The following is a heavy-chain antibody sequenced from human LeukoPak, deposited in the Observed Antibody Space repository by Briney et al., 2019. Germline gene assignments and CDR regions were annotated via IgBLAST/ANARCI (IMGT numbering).Heavy chain of an antibody. Sequence: ASVKVSCKVSGYTLTELSMHWVRQAPGKGLEWMGGFDPEDGETIYAQKLQGRVTMTTDTSTSTAYMELRSLRSDDTAVYYCARTTDSSSLDYWGQGTLVTVSS. J-gene: IGHJ4*02. CDR1: GYTLTELS. D-gene: IGHD6-6*01. CDR2: FDPEDGET. V-gene: IGHV1-24*01. CDR3: ARTTDSSSLDY.